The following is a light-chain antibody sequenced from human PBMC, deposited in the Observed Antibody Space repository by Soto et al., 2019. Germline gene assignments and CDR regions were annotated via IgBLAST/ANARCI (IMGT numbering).Light chain of an antibody. V-gene: IGLV2-23*02. CDR3: CSYAGSSKV. Sequence: QSALTQPASVSGSPGQSITISCTGTSSDVGSYNLVSWYQQHPGKAPKLMIYEVSTRPSGVSNLFSGSKSGNTASLTISGLQAEDEADYYCCSYAGSSKVFGGGTKLTVL. J-gene: IGLJ3*02. CDR2: EVS. CDR1: SSDVGSYNL.